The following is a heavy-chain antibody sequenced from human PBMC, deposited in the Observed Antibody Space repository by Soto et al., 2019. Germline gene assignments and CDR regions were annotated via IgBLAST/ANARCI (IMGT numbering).Heavy chain of an antibody. CDR2: IYYSGST. CDR3: ARGIVVVPAAIYEYYYYYYMDV. D-gene: IGHD2-2*01. CDR1: GGSISSYY. Sequence: QVQLQESGPGLVKPSETLSLTCTVSGGSISSYYWSWIRQPPGKGLEWIGYIYYSGSTNYNPSLKSRVPISVDTSKNQFYLKLSSVTAADTAVYYCARGIVVVPAAIYEYYYYYYMDVWGKGTTVTVSS. J-gene: IGHJ6*03. V-gene: IGHV4-59*01.